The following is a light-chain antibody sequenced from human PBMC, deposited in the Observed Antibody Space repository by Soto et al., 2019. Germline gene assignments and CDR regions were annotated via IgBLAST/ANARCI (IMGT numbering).Light chain of an antibody. Sequence: QSVLTQPRSVSGSPGQSVTISCTGTSSDVGAYDFVSWHQHHPGKAPKVIMYDVNMRPSGVPDRFSGSKSGNTASLTISGLQAEDEADYYCSSYVAPYTYVFGTGTKVTVL. J-gene: IGLJ1*01. CDR1: SSDVGAYDF. CDR2: DVN. V-gene: IGLV2-11*01. CDR3: SSYVAPYTYV.